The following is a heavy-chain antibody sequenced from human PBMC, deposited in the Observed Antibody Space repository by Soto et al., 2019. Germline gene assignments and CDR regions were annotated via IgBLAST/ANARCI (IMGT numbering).Heavy chain of an antibody. CDR2: IYYSGGT. Sequence: SEPLSLTCTVSGGSISSYYWSWIRQPPGKGLEWIGYIYYSGGTNYNPSLKSRVTISVDTSKNQFSLKLSSVTAADTAVYYCARERAAAGIKYYGMDVWGQGTTVTVSS. J-gene: IGHJ6*02. CDR3: ARERAAAGIKYYGMDV. V-gene: IGHV4-59*01. D-gene: IGHD6-13*01. CDR1: GGSISSYY.